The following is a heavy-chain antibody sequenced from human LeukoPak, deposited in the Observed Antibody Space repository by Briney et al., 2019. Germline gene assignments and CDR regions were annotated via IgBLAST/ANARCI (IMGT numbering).Heavy chain of an antibody. V-gene: IGHV3-53*05. D-gene: IGHD3-22*01. CDR2: ISGSGGST. Sequence: GGSLRLSCAASGFTVSSNYMSWVRQAPGKGLEWVSAISGSGGSTYYADSVKGRFTISRDNSKNTLYLQMSSLRAEDTAVYHCARDYYDSSGYYEYYFDYWGQGTLVTVSS. CDR1: GFTVSSNY. CDR3: ARDYYDSSGYYEYYFDY. J-gene: IGHJ4*02.